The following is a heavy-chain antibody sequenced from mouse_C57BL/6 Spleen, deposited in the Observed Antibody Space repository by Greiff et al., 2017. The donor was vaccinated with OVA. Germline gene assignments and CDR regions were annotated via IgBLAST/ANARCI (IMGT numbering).Heavy chain of an antibody. V-gene: IGHV14-1*01. Sequence: EVQLQQSGAELVRPGASVKLSCTASGFNIKDYYMHWVKQRPEQGLEWIGRIDPEDGDTEYAPKFQGKATMTADTPSNTAYLQLSSLTSEDTAVYYCTEGVYDGYYEGFAYWGQGTLVTVSA. CDR3: TEGVYDGYYEGFAY. CDR1: GFNIKDYY. D-gene: IGHD2-3*01. CDR2: IDPEDGDT. J-gene: IGHJ3*01.